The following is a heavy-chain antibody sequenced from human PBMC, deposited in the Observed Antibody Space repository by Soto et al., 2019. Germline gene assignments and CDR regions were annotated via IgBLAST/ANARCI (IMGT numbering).Heavy chain of an antibody. V-gene: IGHV3-49*04. CDR3: TRGWELATYYYYYGMDV. D-gene: IGHD3-3*02. Sequence: PGGSLRLSCTASGFTFGDYAMSWVRQAPGRGLEWVGFIRSKAYGGTTEYAASVKGRFTISRDDSKSIAYLQMNSLKTEDTAVYYCTRGWELATYYYYYGMDVWGQGTTVTVSS. CDR2: IRSKAYGGTT. CDR1: GFTFGDYA. J-gene: IGHJ6*02.